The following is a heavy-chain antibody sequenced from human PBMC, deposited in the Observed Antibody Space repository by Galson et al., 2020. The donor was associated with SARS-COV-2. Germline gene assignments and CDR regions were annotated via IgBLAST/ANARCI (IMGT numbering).Heavy chain of an antibody. CDR3: AHRPKPMTTVTTSINYFDY. J-gene: IGHJ4*02. D-gene: IGHD4-17*01. CDR2: ISWDDDK. V-gene: IGHV2-5*02. Sequence: KMSGPTLVKPTQTLTLTCTFPGFSLSTSGVGVGWIRQPPGQALEWLAVISWDDDKRYCPSLNSRPTITTDTPKKQVVLTMTNMDPVDTATYYCAHRPKPMTTVTTSINYFDYWGQGTLVTVSS. CDR1: GFSLSTSGVG.